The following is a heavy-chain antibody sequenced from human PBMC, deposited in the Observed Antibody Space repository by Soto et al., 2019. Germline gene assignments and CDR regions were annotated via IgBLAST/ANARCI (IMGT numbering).Heavy chain of an antibody. D-gene: IGHD2-15*01. Sequence: GGSLKLSCAASGFTFSSYSMNSVRQAPGNGLEWFSPIISSSSYIYYAESVKGRFTISRENAKTSLYLQMNSLRAEDTAVYYCATHAAGYCSGGSCYLRAFDIWGQGTMVTVSS. CDR3: ATHAAGYCSGGSCYLRAFDI. CDR1: GFTFSSYS. CDR2: IISSSSYI. V-gene: IGHV3-21*01. J-gene: IGHJ3*02.